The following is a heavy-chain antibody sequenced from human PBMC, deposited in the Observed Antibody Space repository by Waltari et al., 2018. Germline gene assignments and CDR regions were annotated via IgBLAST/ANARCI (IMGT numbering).Heavy chain of an antibody. D-gene: IGHD2-15*01. CDR2: VNPISGDT. CDR3: ARELLVVTSPYYGLDV. J-gene: IGHJ6*02. V-gene: IGHV1-2*02. CDR1: GYHFTGYY. Sequence: QVHLMQSGAEVKKPGASVKVSCKTSGYHFTGYYMHWVRQAPGKGLEWMGWVNPISGDTNYAQKFQGRVTMTRDTSISTAYMELSRLRSDDAAVYFCARELLVVTSPYYGLDVWGQGTTVTVSS.